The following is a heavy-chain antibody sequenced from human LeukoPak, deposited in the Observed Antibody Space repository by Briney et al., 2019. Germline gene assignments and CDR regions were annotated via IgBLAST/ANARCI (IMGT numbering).Heavy chain of an antibody. V-gene: IGHV1-18*01. D-gene: IGHD2-15*01. CDR2: ISAYNGNT. CDR1: GYTFTSYG. CDR3: ARECSGGSCYPNWFDP. J-gene: IGHJ5*02. Sequence: ASVKVSCKASGYTFTSYGISWVRQAPGQGLEWMGWISAYNGNTNYAQKLQGRVTMTTATSTSTAYMELRSLRSDDTAVYYCARECSGGSCYPNWFDPWGQGTLVTVSS.